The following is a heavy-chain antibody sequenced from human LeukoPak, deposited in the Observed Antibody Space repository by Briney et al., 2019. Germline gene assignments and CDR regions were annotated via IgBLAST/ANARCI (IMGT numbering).Heavy chain of an antibody. J-gene: IGHJ6*03. D-gene: IGHD5-12*01. CDR1: GYTFSGFY. CDR2: INPNSGVT. V-gene: IGHV1-2*02. Sequence: AAVKVSCKASGYTFSGFYIHWVRQAPAQGLEWMGWINPNSGVTNYAQKLQGRVTITRDTSIDTAYMQLSRLRSDDTAVYYCAKDRYGDYEAPFHYYMDAWGRGTTVTVSS. CDR3: AKDRYGDYEAPFHYYMDA.